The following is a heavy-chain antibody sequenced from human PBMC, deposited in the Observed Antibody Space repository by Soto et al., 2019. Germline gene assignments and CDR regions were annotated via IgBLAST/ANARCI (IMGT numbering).Heavy chain of an antibody. D-gene: IGHD6-6*01. CDR3: ARQARAAARHNWFDP. J-gene: IGHJ5*02. Sequence: SETLSLTCTVSGGSITSYYWIWIRQPPGKGLEWIGHMYSSGSPNYNPSLKSRVTISVDTSKNQFSLKLSSVTAADTAVYYCARQARAAARHNWFDPWGQGTLVTVSS. CDR1: GGSITSYY. CDR2: MYSSGSP. V-gene: IGHV4-59*08.